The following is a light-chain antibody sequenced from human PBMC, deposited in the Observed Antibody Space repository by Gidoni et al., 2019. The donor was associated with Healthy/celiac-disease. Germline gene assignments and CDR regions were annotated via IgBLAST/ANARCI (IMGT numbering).Light chain of an antibody. CDR3: QQYCNTPRYT. CDR2: WAA. Sequence: DIVMTQSPASLAVSLGERATINCKSSQSVLYSSNNKNYLAWYQQKPGQPPKLLIYWAATRESGVPDRFIGSGSWTDFTLTISSRQAEDVAVYYCQQYCNTPRYTFXQXTKLEIK. V-gene: IGKV4-1*01. J-gene: IGKJ2*01. CDR1: QSVLYSSNNKNY.